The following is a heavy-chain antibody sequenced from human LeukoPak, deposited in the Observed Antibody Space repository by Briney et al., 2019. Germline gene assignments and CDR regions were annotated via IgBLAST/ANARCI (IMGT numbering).Heavy chain of an antibody. V-gene: IGHV3-23*01. CDR2: IFGSGGSP. J-gene: IGHJ4*02. Sequence: PGGSLRLSCAASGFTFNGYAMYWVRQAPGKGLEWISGIFGSGGSPHYADSVKGRFTISRDNSQEIVYLQLDSLRVEDTALYSSGRYPGWPVDYWGQGALVTVSS. CDR3: GRYPGWPVDY. CDR1: GFTFNGYA. D-gene: IGHD3-22*01.